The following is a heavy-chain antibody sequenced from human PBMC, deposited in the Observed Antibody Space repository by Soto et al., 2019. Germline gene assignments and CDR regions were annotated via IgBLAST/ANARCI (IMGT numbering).Heavy chain of an antibody. CDR1: GYIFSSHW. V-gene: IGHV5-51*01. J-gene: IGHJ4*02. CDR3: ARHLDEYSSASGFDY. CDR2: IYPGDSNI. D-gene: IGHD6-6*01. Sequence: GESLKISCNGSGYIFSSHWIGWVLQMPGEGLEWMGIIYPGDSNIRYSPSFEVQIDMAADRSINTAYLRLSSLKASDTATYYCARHLDEYSSASGFDYWGQGTLVTVSS.